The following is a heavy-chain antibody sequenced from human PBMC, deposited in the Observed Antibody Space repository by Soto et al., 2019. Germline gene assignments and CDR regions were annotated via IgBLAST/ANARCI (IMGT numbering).Heavy chain of an antibody. CDR3: AKDPLKYSSSWYLEWWFDP. Sequence: GGSLRLSCAASGLTFSNYAIMWVRQAPGKGLEWVSSITGSGDSTYYADSVKGRFTISRDNSKNTVYLQMNSLRVEDTAVYYCAKDPLKYSSSWYLEWWFDPWGQGTLVTVSS. D-gene: IGHD6-13*01. V-gene: IGHV3-23*01. J-gene: IGHJ5*02. CDR2: ITGSGDST. CDR1: GLTFSNYA.